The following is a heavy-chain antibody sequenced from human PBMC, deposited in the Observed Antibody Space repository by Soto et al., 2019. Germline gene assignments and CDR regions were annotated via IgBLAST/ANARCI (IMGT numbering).Heavy chain of an antibody. D-gene: IGHD3-3*01. CDR1: GFTFSDYY. V-gene: IGHV3-11*01. CDR3: ARFIGGEIFGVVINLHAF. Sequence: GYLRLSCAASGFTFSDYYMSWIRQAPGKGLEWISYISSSGSTIYYADSVKGRFTISRDNAKNSLYLQMNSLRAEETAVYYCARFIGGEIFGVVINLHAFWGQGTLVTVSS. CDR2: ISSSGSTI. J-gene: IGHJ4*02.